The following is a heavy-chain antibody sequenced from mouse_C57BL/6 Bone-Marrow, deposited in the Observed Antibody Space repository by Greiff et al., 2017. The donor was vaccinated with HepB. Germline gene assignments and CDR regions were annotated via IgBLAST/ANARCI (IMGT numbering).Heavy chain of an antibody. J-gene: IGHJ1*03. CDR3: AREGGWVLRYFDV. D-gene: IGHD2-3*01. CDR1: GYTFTSYW. CDR2: IDPSDSYT. V-gene: IGHV1-69*01. Sequence: QVQLQQPGAELVMPGASVKLSCKASGYTFTSYWMHWVKQRPGQGLEWIGEIDPSDSYTNYNQKFKGKSTLTVDKSSSTAYMQLSSLTSEDSAVYYCAREGGWVLRYFDVWGTGTTVTVSS.